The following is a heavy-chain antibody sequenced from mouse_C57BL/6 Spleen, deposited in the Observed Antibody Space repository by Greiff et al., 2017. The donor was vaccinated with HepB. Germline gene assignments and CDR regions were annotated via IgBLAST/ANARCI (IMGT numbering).Heavy chain of an antibody. J-gene: IGHJ4*01. CDR2: IYPGSGNT. V-gene: IGHV1-76*01. CDR3: ARFTTVVDYYAMDY. CDR1: GYTFTDYY. D-gene: IGHD1-1*01. Sequence: VQLVESGAELVRPGASVKLSCKASGYTFTDYYINWVKQRPGQGLEWIARIYPGSGNTYYNEKFKGKATLTAEKSSSTAYMQLSSLTSEDSAVYFCARFTTVVDYYAMDYWGQGTSVTVSS.